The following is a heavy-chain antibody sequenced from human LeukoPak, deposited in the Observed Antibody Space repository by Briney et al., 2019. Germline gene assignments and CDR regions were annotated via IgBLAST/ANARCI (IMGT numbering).Heavy chain of an antibody. CDR1: GFTFSSYW. CDR3: IRGTVGAPGNDY. J-gene: IGHJ4*02. D-gene: IGHD1-26*01. CDR2: IDTDGSFT. V-gene: IGHV3-74*01. Sequence: GGSLRLSCAASGFTFSSYWMHWVRQAPENGLVWVSRIDTDGSFTSYADSVRGRFTISRDNAKNTLYLQMSSLRAEDTAVYYCIRGTVGAPGNDYWGQGTLVTVSS.